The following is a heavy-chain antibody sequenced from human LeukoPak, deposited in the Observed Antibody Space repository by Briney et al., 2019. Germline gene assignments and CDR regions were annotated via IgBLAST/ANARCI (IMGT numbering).Heavy chain of an antibody. D-gene: IGHD3-10*01. CDR3: ARFRYYGSGSYSELYYFDY. CDR2: INPNSGGT. V-gene: IGHV1-2*02. Sequence: ASVKVSSKASGYTFTGYYMHWVRQAPGQGLEWMGWINPNSGGTNYAQKFQGRVTMTRDTSISTAYMELSRLRSDDTAVYYCARFRYYGSGSYSELYYFDYWGQGTLVTVSS. J-gene: IGHJ4*02. CDR1: GYTFTGYY.